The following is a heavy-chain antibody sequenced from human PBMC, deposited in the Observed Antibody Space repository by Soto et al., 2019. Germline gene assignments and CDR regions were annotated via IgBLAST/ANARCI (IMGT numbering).Heavy chain of an antibody. Sequence: GGSLRLSCAVSGFTVITNYISWVRQAPGKGLEWVSDIYAGGSTYYTDSVKGRFAISRDNSKNTLYLQMNSLRAEDTAVYYCARKKSIVGATGYFDYWGQGTLVTVSS. V-gene: IGHV3-66*01. CDR3: ARKKSIVGATGYFDY. J-gene: IGHJ4*02. CDR1: GFTVITNY. D-gene: IGHD1-26*01. CDR2: IYAGGST.